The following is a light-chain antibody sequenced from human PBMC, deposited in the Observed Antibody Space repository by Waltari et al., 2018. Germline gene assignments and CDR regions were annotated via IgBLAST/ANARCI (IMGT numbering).Light chain of an antibody. Sequence: QSVLTQPPSASGPPGQSVTIPCSASTSNTGINPENCYQHLPRTAPKLLIDSTIQRPSGVPDRFSGSKSGTSAYLAISGLQSEDEADYYCATWDDSLKGPVFGGGTKLTVL. V-gene: IGLV1-44*01. CDR3: ATWDDSLKGPV. CDR1: TSNTGINP. J-gene: IGLJ3*02. CDR2: STI.